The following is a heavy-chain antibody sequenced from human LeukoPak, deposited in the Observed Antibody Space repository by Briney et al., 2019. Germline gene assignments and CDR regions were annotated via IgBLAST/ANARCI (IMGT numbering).Heavy chain of an antibody. CDR2: IYTSGST. V-gene: IGHV4-61*02. J-gene: IGHJ4*02. CDR1: GGSISSGSYY. CDR3: ARNAWLGSSSWYYFDY. D-gene: IGHD6-13*01. Sequence: SQTLSLTCTVSGGSISSGSYYWSWIRQPAGKGLEWIGRIYTSGSTNYNPSLKSRVTVSVDTSKNQFSLKLSSVTAADTAVYYCARNAWLGSSSWYYFDYWGQGTLVTASS.